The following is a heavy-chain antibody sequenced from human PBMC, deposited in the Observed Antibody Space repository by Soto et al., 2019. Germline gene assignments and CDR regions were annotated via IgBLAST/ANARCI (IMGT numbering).Heavy chain of an antibody. D-gene: IGHD2-8*01. Sequence: ASVKVSCKASGYSFTDYHIHWVRQAPGQGLEWLGRVNPKSGGTSTAQKFQGWVTMTTDTSISTASMELTRLTSGDTAIYYCARGDSTDCSNGVCSFFYNHDMDVWGQGTTVTVSS. CDR3: ARGDSTDCSNGVCSFFYNHDMDV. V-gene: IGHV1-2*04. J-gene: IGHJ6*02. CDR2: VNPKSGGT. CDR1: GYSFTDYH.